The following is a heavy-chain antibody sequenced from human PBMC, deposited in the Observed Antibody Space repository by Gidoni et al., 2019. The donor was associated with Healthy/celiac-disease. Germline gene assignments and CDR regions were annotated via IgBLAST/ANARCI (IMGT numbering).Heavy chain of an antibody. CDR2: ISSSGITI. D-gene: IGHD3-10*01. J-gene: IGHJ6*02. V-gene: IGHV3-11*01. Sequence: QVQLVESGGGVVKPGGSLRLSCAASGFTFSDDYMSWIRKAPGKGLEWLSYISSSGITIYYADSVMGLFTISRDNAKNSLYLQMNCLRAEDTAVYYCARDFGDSYYYYYYGMDVWGQGTTVTVSS. CDR1: GFTFSDDY. CDR3: ARDFGDSYYYYYYGMDV.